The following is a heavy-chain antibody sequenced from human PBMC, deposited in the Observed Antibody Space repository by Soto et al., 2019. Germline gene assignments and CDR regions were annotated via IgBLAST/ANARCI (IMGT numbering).Heavy chain of an antibody. V-gene: IGHV1-69*02. CDR2: IIPILGIA. Sequence: QVQLVQSGAEVKKPGSSVKVSCKASGGTFSSYTISWVRQAPGQRLEWMGRIIPILGIANYAQKFQGRVTITADKSTSTAYMELSSLRSEDTAVYYCARSWYGSGSWFDPWGQGTLVTVSS. D-gene: IGHD3-10*01. CDR1: GGTFSSYT. CDR3: ARSWYGSGSWFDP. J-gene: IGHJ5*02.